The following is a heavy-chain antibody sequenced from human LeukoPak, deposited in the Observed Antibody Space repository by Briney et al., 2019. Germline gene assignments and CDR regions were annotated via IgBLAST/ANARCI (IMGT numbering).Heavy chain of an antibody. CDR1: GFTFSDYS. V-gene: IGHV3-48*01. CDR3: VRDMTSRSWHAFDF. D-gene: IGHD6-13*01. CDR2: ITTDFTNI. Sequence: TGGSLRLSCAASGFTFSDYSMDWVRQAPGKGLEWLAYITTDFTNIHYADSVEGRFTISRDNAKNSLYLQMNNLRADDTAVYYCVRDMTSRSWHAFDFWGQGTLVTVSS. J-gene: IGHJ4*02.